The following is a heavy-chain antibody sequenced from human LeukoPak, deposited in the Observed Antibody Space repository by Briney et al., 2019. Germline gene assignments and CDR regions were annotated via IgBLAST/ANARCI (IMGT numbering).Heavy chain of an antibody. V-gene: IGHV1-46*01. Sequence: ASVKVSCKASGYTFTSYYMHWVRQAPGQGLEWMGIINPSGGSTSYAQKFQGRVTMTRDTSTSTVYMELSSLRSEDTAVYYCAREAYCSSGSCYDWFDPWGQGTLVTVSS. CDR1: GYTFTSYY. D-gene: IGHD2-15*01. J-gene: IGHJ5*02. CDR2: INPSGGST. CDR3: AREAYCSSGSCYDWFDP.